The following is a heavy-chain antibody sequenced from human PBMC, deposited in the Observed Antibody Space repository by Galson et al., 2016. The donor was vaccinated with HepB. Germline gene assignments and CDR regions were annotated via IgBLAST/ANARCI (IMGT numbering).Heavy chain of an antibody. CDR2: IKPDGSER. CDR1: GFTFGSVW. J-gene: IGHJ1*01. CDR3: AQYYYDSSGYLEYFQH. Sequence: SLRLSCATSGFTFGSVWMSWVRQAPGKGLEWVANIKPDGSERYYVDSLKGRFTISRDNAKNSLYLQMNSLRADDTAVYYCAQYYYDSSGYLEYFQHWGQGTRVTVSS. V-gene: IGHV3-7*03. D-gene: IGHD3-22*01.